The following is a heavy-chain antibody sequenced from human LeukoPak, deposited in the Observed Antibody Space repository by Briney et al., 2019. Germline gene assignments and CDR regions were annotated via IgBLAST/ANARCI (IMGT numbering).Heavy chain of an antibody. CDR2: INPNSGGT. CDR1: GYTFTGYY. D-gene: IGHD2-8*01. Sequence: ASVKVSCKASGYTFTGYYMHWVRQAPGQGLEWMGWINPNSGGTNYAQKFQGRVTMTRDTSISTAYMELSRLRSDDTAVYHCARGATIVLMVYAVHYYYYMDVWGKGTTVTVSS. CDR3: ARGATIVLMVYAVHYYYYMDV. V-gene: IGHV1-2*02. J-gene: IGHJ6*03.